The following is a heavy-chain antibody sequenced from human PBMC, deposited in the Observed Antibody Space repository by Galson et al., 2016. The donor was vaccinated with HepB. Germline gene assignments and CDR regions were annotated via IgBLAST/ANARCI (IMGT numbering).Heavy chain of an antibody. Sequence: SLRLSCAASGFAFSSHWMHWVRQDLGKGLVWVSRINSDGTISNYADSVKGRFTISRDNAKNTLYLQMNSLRAEDTAVYFCVRYHSVVPTTTYNRFDPWGRGTLVTVSS. CDR1: GFAFSSHW. CDR3: VRYHSVVPTTTYNRFDP. V-gene: IGHV3-74*01. D-gene: IGHD4-23*01. CDR2: INSDGTIS. J-gene: IGHJ5*02.